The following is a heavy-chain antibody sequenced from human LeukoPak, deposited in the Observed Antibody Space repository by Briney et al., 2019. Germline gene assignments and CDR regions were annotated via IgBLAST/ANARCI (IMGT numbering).Heavy chain of an antibody. J-gene: IGHJ4*02. CDR2: INPTGGST. V-gene: IGHV1-46*01. CDR1: GYTFTGYY. D-gene: IGHD5/OR15-5a*01. Sequence: ASVKVSCKASGYTFTGYYMHWVRQAPGQGLEWMGIINPTGGSTSYAQKFQGRVTMTRDMSTSTVYMELSSLRSEDTAVYYCARDKYLHTFDYWGQGTLVTVSS. CDR3: ARDKYLHTFDY.